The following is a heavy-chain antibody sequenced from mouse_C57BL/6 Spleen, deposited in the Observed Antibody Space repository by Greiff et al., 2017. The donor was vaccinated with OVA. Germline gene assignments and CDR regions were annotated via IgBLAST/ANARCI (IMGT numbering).Heavy chain of an antibody. V-gene: IGHV3-6*01. J-gene: IGHJ3*01. CDR3: ARSGYDGYPFAY. CDR1: GYSITSGYY. CDR2: VSYDGSH. D-gene: IGHD2-3*01. Sequence: EVQLQQSGPGLVKPSQSLSLTCSVTGYSITSGYYWNWIRQFPGNKLEWMGYVSYDGSHNYNPSLKNRISITRDTSKNQFFLKLNSVTTEDTATYYCARSGYDGYPFAYWGQGTLVTVSA.